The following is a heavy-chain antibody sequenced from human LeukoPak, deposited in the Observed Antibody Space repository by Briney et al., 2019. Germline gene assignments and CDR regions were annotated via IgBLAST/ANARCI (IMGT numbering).Heavy chain of an antibody. J-gene: IGHJ4*02. Sequence: PGGSLRLSCAASGFTFSSYGMHWVRQAPGKGLEWVAFIRYDGSNKYYADSVKGRFTISRDNSKNTLYLQMNSLRAEDTAVYYCAKEGRVVATKSTHYYFDYWGQGTLVTVSS. D-gene: IGHD5-12*01. CDR1: GFTFSSYG. CDR2: IRYDGSNK. CDR3: AKEGRVVATKSTHYYFDY. V-gene: IGHV3-30*02.